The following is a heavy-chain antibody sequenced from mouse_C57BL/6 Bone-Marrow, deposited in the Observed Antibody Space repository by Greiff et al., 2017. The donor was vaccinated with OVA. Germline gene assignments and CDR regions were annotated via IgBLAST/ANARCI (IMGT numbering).Heavy chain of an antibody. CDR3: ARQGITTVVAPYAMDY. J-gene: IGHJ4*01. D-gene: IGHD1-1*01. CDR2: ISSGGSYT. CDR1: GFTFSSYG. Sequence: EVKLVESGGDLVKPGGSLKLSCAASGFTFSSYGMSWVRQTPDKRLEWVATISSGGSYTYYPDSVKGRFTISRDNAKNTLYLQMSSLKSEDTAMYYCARQGITTVVAPYAMDYWGQGTSVTVSS. V-gene: IGHV5-6*01.